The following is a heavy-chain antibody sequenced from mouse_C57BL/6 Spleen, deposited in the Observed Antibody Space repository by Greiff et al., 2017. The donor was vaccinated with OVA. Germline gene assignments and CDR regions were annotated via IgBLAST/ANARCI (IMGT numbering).Heavy chain of an antibody. CDR3: AREDYPYAMDY. D-gene: IGHD2-4*01. Sequence: AGGGVDFSRYWMSWVRRAPGKGLEWIGEINPDSSTINYAPSLKDKFIISRDNAKNTLYLQMSKVRSEDTALYYCAREDYPYAMDYWGQGTSVTVSS. CDR1: GVDFSRYW. CDR2: INPDSSTI. V-gene: IGHV4-1*01. J-gene: IGHJ4*01.